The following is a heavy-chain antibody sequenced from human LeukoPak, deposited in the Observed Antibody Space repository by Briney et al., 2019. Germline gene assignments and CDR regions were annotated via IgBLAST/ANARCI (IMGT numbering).Heavy chain of an antibody. J-gene: IGHJ3*02. CDR2: IYTSGST. Sequence: SSETLSLTCTVSGGSISSYYWSWIRQPAGKGLEWIGRIYTSGSTNYNPSLKSRVTISVDTSKNQFSLKLSSVTAADTAVYYCARDLWGIAAAGPAFDIWGQGTMVTVSS. V-gene: IGHV4-4*07. CDR1: GGSISSYY. CDR3: ARDLWGIAAAGPAFDI. D-gene: IGHD6-13*01.